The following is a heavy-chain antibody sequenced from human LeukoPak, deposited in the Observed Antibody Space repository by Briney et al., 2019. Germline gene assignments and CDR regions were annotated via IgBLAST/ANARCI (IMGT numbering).Heavy chain of an antibody. D-gene: IGHD3-10*01. J-gene: IGHJ4*02. CDR2: ISSSGSTI. CDR1: GFTFSDYY. V-gene: IGHV3-11*01. Sequence: GGSLRLSCAASGFTFSDYYMSWIRQAPGKGLEWVSYISSSGSTIYYADSVKGRFTISRDNAKNSLYLQMNSLRAEDTAVYYCARLPRYGFGELLIDYWGQGTLVTVSS. CDR3: ARLPRYGFGELLIDY.